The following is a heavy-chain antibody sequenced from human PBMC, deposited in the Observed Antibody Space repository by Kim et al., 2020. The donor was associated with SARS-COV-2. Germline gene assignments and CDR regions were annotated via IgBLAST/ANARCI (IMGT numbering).Heavy chain of an antibody. Sequence: STNDNTAPKSRITTSADTSKNQFYLKLRSVTAADTAVHYCARTYNWNYFDSWGQGTLVTVSS. J-gene: IGHJ4*02. D-gene: IGHD1-1*01. CDR2: ST. CDR3: ARTYNWNYFDS. V-gene: IGHV4-59*01.